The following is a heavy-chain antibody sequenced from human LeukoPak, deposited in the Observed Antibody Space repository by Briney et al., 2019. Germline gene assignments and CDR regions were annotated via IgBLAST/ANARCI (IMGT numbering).Heavy chain of an antibody. Sequence: SRTLSLTCTVSGGSISSGDYYWSWVRQPPGKGLEWIGYIYYSGSTYYNPSLKSRVTISVDTSKNQFSLKLSSVTAADTAVYYCARVGGTYYYDSSGSIDYWGQGTLVTVSS. V-gene: IGHV4-30-4*01. J-gene: IGHJ4*02. CDR3: ARVGGTYYYDSSGSIDY. CDR2: IYYSGST. D-gene: IGHD3-22*01. CDR1: GGSISSGDYY.